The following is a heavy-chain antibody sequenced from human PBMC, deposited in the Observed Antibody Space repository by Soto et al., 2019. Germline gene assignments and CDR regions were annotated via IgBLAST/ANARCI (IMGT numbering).Heavy chain of an antibody. CDR1: GYTFTNYA. J-gene: IGHJ4*02. D-gene: IGHD5-12*01. CDR3: ARDLGDGYQILFDY. Sequence: ASVKVSCKASGYTFTNYAMHWVRQAPGQRLEWMGWINAGNGNTKYSQKFQGRVTITRDTSAGTAYMELSSLRSEDTAVYYCARDLGDGYQILFDYWGQRTLVTVSS. CDR2: INAGNGNT. V-gene: IGHV1-3*01.